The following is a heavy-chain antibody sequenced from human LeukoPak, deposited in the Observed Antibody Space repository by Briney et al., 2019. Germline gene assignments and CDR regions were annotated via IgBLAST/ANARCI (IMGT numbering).Heavy chain of an antibody. CDR1: GYTFTSYY. CDR2: INPSGGST. V-gene: IGHV1-46*01. D-gene: IGHD2-21*02. J-gene: IGHJ4*02. Sequence: ASVKVSCKASGYTFTSYYMHWVRQAPGQGLEWMGIINPSGGSTSYAQKFQGRVTMTRDASTSTVYMELSGLRSEDTAVYYCARDKGQGVVVTAYFDYWGQGTLVTVSS. CDR3: ARDKGQGVVVTAYFDY.